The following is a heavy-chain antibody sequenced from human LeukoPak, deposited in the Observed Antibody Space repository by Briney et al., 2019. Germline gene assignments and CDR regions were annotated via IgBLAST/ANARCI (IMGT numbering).Heavy chain of an antibody. CDR3: ARDSGYTDGYAFGS. V-gene: IGHV4-4*07. CDR2: IYTSGST. D-gene: IGHD5-24*01. J-gene: IGHJ4*02. Sequence: PSETLSLTCTVSGGSISSYYWSWIPQPAGKGLEWIGRIYTSGSTNYNPSLKSRVTMSVDTTKNQFSLKLRSVNAADTAVYYCARDSGYTDGYAFGSWGQGTLVTVSS. CDR1: GGSISSYY.